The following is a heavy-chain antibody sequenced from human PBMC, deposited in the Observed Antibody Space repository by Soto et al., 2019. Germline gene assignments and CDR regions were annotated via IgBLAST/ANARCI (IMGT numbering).Heavy chain of an antibody. J-gene: IGHJ1*01. CDR2: ISAYNGNT. CDR1: GYTFTSYD. CDR3: ARVPAQRAEYFQH. V-gene: IGHV1-18*01. Sequence: ASVKVSCKASGYTFTSYDINWVRQAPGQGLEWMGWISAYNGNTNYAQKLQGRVTMTTDTSTSTAYVELRSLRSDDTAVYYCARVPAQRAEYFQHWGQGTLVTVSS.